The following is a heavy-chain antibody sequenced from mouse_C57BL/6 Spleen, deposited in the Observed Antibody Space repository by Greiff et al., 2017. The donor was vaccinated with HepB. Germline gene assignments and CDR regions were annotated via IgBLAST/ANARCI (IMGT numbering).Heavy chain of an antibody. J-gene: IGHJ4*01. D-gene: IGHD1-1*01. CDR1: GYTFTSYW. CDR2: INPSSGYT. CDR3: ERETPPYGSSTYYAMDY. Sequence: VNVVESGAELAKPGASVKLSCKASGYTFTSYWMHWVKQRPGQGLEWIGYINPSSGYTKYNQKFKDKATLTADKSSSTAYMEQSSLTSEDSAVYYWERETPPYGSSTYYAMDYWGQGTSVTVSS. V-gene: IGHV1-7*01.